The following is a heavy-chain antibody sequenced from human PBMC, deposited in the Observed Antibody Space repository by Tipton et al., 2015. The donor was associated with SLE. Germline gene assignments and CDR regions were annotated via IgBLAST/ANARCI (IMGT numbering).Heavy chain of an antibody. Sequence: GSLRLSCAVSGFTFSNFVMNWVRQAPGKGLEWVSAISSTGGTTYYADSVKGRFTISRDNPKSTMYLQMNSLRAEDTAMYYCAKDPAPTVPTIWAQGTLVTVSS. D-gene: IGHD5-12*01. V-gene: IGHV3-23*01. J-gene: IGHJ4*02. CDR3: AKDPAPTVPTI. CDR1: GFTFSNFV. CDR2: ISSTGGTT.